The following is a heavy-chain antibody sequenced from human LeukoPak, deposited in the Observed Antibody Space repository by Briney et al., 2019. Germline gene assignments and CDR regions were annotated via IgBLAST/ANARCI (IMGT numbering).Heavy chain of an antibody. Sequence: SETLSLTCTVSGGSISSYYWSWIRQPAGKGLEWIGRIYTSGSTNYNPSLKSRVTISGDTSKNQFSLRLSSVTAADTAVYYCARASYSYDINGWVPFDYWGQGTLVTVSS. CDR2: IYTSGST. V-gene: IGHV4-4*07. CDR1: GGSISSYY. CDR3: ARASYSYDINGWVPFDY. D-gene: IGHD3-22*01. J-gene: IGHJ4*02.